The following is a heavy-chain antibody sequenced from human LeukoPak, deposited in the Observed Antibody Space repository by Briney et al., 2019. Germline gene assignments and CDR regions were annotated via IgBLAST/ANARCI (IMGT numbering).Heavy chain of an antibody. J-gene: IGHJ6*02. CDR3: ARSYYGSGTSYGMDV. V-gene: IGHV3-7*01. D-gene: IGHD3-10*01. Sequence: GGSLRLSCAASGFTFKTYWMSWVRHAPGKGLEWLANIKQDGSEKYYVDSVEGRFTISRDIAKNSLYLQMNSLRAEDTAVYYCARSYYGSGTSYGMDVWGQGTTVTVSS. CDR1: GFTFKTYW. CDR2: IKQDGSEK.